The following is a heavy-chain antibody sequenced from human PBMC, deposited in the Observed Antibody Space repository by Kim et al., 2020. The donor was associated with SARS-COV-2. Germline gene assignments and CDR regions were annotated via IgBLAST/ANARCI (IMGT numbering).Heavy chain of an antibody. Sequence: SETLSLTCAVSGGSVSSVYWWYWVRQPPGKGLEWIGEFHHTGSTNYIPSLKSLRSMSIDKSTNHLPLRLNFVTAAATAVYYCARSWGGGMDVWGQGTTVTVSS. CDR3: ARSWGGGMDV. CDR1: GGSVSSVYW. J-gene: IGHJ6*02. D-gene: IGHD3-16*01. CDR2: FHHTGST. V-gene: IGHV4-4*02.